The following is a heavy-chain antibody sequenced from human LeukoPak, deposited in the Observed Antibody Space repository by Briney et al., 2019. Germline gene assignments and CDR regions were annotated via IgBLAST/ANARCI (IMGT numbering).Heavy chain of an antibody. Sequence: GESLKISCKGSGYSFTNYWIGWVRQMPGKGLEWMGVIYPGGSGIRYSPSFQGQVTISADKSISTAYLQWSTLKASDTTMYYCARPGVAGTAAYFDSWGQGTLVTVSS. CDR2: IYPGGSGI. D-gene: IGHD6-19*01. J-gene: IGHJ4*02. CDR3: ARPGVAGTAAYFDS. CDR1: GYSFTNYW. V-gene: IGHV5-51*01.